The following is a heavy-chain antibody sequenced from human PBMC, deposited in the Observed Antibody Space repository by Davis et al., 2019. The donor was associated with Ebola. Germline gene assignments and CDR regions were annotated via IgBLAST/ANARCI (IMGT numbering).Heavy chain of an antibody. D-gene: IGHD3-10*01. CDR1: GGSMKPYY. CDR3: ARGGGFGESFGMDV. J-gene: IGHJ6*02. Sequence: PSETLSLTCTVSGGSMKPYYWRWIRQSPGRGLEWRGYILYSGSTKYSPSLQSRVTISAVTSENQFSLKLTSMTPADTGVYFCARGGGFGESFGMDVWGQGTTVNVSS. CDR2: ILYSGST. V-gene: IGHV4-59*01.